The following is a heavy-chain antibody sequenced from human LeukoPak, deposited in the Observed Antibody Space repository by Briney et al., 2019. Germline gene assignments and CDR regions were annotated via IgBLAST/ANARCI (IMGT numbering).Heavy chain of an antibody. Sequence: SETLSLTCTVSGGSINSYYWSWIRQPPGKGLEWIGYIYYSGSTNDNPSLKSRVTITVDKSKNQFSLWLSSVTAADTAVYYCARVRGYMTEDYFDYWGQGTLVTVSS. CDR3: ARVRGYMTEDYFDY. CDR1: GGSINSYY. CDR2: IYYSGST. D-gene: IGHD6-13*01. V-gene: IGHV4-59*01. J-gene: IGHJ4*02.